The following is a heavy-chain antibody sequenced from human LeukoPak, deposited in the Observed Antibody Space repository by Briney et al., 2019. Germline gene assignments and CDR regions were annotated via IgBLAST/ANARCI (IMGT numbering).Heavy chain of an antibody. V-gene: IGHV1-69*05. J-gene: IGHJ4*02. CDR1: GGTFSSYA. Sequence: SVKVSCKASGGTFSSYAISWVRQAPGQGLEWMGGIIPVFGTANYAQKFQGRVTITTDESTSTAYMELSSLRSEDTAVYYCTLGYYDSSGYYYGLDYWGQGTLVTVSS. CDR2: IIPVFGTA. CDR3: TLGYYDSSGYYYGLDY. D-gene: IGHD3-22*01.